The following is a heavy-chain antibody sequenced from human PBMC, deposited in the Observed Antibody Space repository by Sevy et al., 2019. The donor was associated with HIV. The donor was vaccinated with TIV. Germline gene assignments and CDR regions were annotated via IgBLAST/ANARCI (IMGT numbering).Heavy chain of an antibody. J-gene: IGHJ6*02. CDR3: AKDFTGYNGMDV. V-gene: IGHV3-30*18. D-gene: IGHD3-9*01. Sequence: GGSLRLSCAVSGIIFTTSGMHWVRQAPGKGLEWVAVISYDGRNKFYGDSVKGRFTISRDNSKNILYLQMNSLRVEDTAVYYCAKDFTGYNGMDVWGQGTMVIVSS. CDR1: GIIFTTSG. CDR2: ISYDGRNK.